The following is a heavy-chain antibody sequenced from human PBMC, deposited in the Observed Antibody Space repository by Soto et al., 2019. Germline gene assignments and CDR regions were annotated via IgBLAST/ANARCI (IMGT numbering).Heavy chain of an antibody. Sequence: GGSLRLSCEASGFTFSSYWMYWVRQAPGKGLVWVSRTNSDGSDTSYADSVKGRFTISRDNAKNTLYLQMNSLRAEDTAVYYCAREGRGSGWRNDYWGQGTLVTVSS. CDR3: AREGRGSGWRNDY. D-gene: IGHD6-19*01. CDR2: TNSDGSDT. J-gene: IGHJ4*02. V-gene: IGHV3-74*01. CDR1: GFTFSSYW.